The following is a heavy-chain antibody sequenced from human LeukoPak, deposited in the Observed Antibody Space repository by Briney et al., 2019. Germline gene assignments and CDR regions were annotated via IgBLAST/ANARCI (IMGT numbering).Heavy chain of an antibody. CDR1: GFTFSSYA. CDR3: ASYCSSTSCSHFDY. CDR2: ISYDGSNK. Sequence: PGGSLRLSCAASGFTFSSYAMHWVRQAPGKGLEWVAVISYDGSNKCYADSVKGRFTISRDNSKNTLYLQMNSLRAEDTAVYYCASYCSSTSCSHFDYWGQGTLVTVSS. D-gene: IGHD2-2*01. J-gene: IGHJ4*02. V-gene: IGHV3-30-3*01.